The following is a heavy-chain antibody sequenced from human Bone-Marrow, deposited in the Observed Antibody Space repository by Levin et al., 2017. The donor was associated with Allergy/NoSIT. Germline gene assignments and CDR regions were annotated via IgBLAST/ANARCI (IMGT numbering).Heavy chain of an antibody. V-gene: IGHV3-9*01. J-gene: IGHJ4*02. CDR3: AKDLSQGWHTFDY. CDR1: GFTFDDYA. D-gene: IGHD2-15*01. Sequence: GGSLRLSCAASGFTFDDYAMHWVRQPPGKGLEWVSAISWNGGSLGYVDSVKGRFIISRDNTKNFLYLQMNSLRPEDTAVYYCAKDLSQGWHTFDYWGQGALVTVSS. CDR2: ISWNGGSL.